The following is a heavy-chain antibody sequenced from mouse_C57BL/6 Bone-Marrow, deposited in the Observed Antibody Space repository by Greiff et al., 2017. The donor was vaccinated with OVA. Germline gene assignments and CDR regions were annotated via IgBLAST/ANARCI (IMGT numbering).Heavy chain of an antibody. V-gene: IGHV5-12*01. CDR1: GFTFSDYY. D-gene: IGHD1-1*01. J-gene: IGHJ1*03. CDR3: ARRYGSSSWYFDV. Sequence: EVQLVESGGGLVQPGGSLKLSCAASGFTFSDYYMYWVRQTPEKRLEWVAYISNGGGSTYYPDTVQGRFTISRDNAKNTLYLQMSRLKSEDTAMYYCARRYGSSSWYFDVWGTGTTVTVSS. CDR2: ISNGGGST.